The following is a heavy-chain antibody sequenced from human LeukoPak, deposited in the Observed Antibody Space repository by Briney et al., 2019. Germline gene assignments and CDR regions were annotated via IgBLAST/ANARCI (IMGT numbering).Heavy chain of an antibody. Sequence: SATLSLTCTVSGGPISSSSYYWGWIRQPPGKGLAWIGSIYYSGSTYYNPSLKSRVTISVDTSKNQFSLKLSSVTAADLFFQADAGIRDFDWLLFHFDYWGQGTLVTVSS. CDR3: AGIRDFDWLLFHFDY. CDR2: IYYSGST. J-gene: IGHJ4*02. CDR1: GGPISSSSYY. V-gene: IGHV4-39*07. D-gene: IGHD3-9*01.